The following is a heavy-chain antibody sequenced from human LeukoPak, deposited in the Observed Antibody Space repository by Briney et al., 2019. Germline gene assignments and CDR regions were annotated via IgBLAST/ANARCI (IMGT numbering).Heavy chain of an antibody. D-gene: IGHD3-3*01. Sequence: ASVKVSCKASGGTFSSYAISWVRQAPGQGLEWMGGIIPIFGAANYAQKFQGRVTITADESTSTAYMELSSLRSEDTAVYYCARNSDFWSGYYSAWGQGTLVTVSS. CDR3: ARNSDFWSGYYSA. CDR2: IIPIFGAA. V-gene: IGHV1-69*01. CDR1: GGTFSSYA. J-gene: IGHJ5*02.